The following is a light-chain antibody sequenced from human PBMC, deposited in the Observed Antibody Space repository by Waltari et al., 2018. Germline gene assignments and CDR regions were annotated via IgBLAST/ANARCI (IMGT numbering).Light chain of an antibody. J-gene: IGKJ2*01. CDR2: GAS. CDR3: QQYNKWPPYT. Sequence: EIVMTQSPATLSVSPGERATLSCRASQSIGSDLAWYQQKPGQAPSLLIHGASTRVTGVPARFSGSGSGTDFTLTIGSLQSEDFGVYYCQQYNKWPPYTFGQGTKLEIK. CDR1: QSIGSD. V-gene: IGKV3-15*01.